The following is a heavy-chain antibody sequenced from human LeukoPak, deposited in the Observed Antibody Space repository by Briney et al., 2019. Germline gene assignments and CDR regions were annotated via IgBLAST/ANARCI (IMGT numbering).Heavy chain of an antibody. V-gene: IGHV5-51*01. D-gene: IGHD4-23*01. Sequence: AESLQISCQAFGYSSTNYWIGWVRQMPGKGLEWMGIIYPDDSDTRYSPSFQGQVTISADKSISTAYLQWNSLKASDTAMYYCARRRWADAFDIWGQGTMVTVSS. CDR2: IYPDDSDT. J-gene: IGHJ3*02. CDR1: GYSSTNYW. CDR3: ARRRWADAFDI.